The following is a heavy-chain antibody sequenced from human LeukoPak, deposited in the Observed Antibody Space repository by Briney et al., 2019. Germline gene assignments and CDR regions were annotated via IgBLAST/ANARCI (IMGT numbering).Heavy chain of an antibody. CDR3: AKDNRVGQLADYYFDY. J-gene: IGHJ4*02. Sequence: GGSLRLSCAASGFTFSSYAMDWVRQAPGKGLEWVTIISYDGSDKYYADYVKGRFTISRDNSKNTLYLQMNSLKAEDTAVYYCAKDNRVGQLADYYFDYWGQGTLVTVSS. V-gene: IGHV3-30*04. CDR1: GFTFSSYA. D-gene: IGHD6-6*01. CDR2: ISYDGSDK.